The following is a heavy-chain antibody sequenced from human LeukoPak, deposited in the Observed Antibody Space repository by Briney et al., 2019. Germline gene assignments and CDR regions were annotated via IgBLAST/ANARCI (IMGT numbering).Heavy chain of an antibody. V-gene: IGHV3-33*01. CDR1: GFTFSTFG. CDR3: ARGPWMVAPITAFDY. Sequence: PGTSLRLSCAASGFTFSTFGMHWVRQAPGKGLEWVALIWNDGSKHLPADSVEGRFTISRDTSRDTLYLQMNSLRADDTAMYYCARGPWMVAPITAFDYWGQGTLVTVSS. J-gene: IGHJ4*02. D-gene: IGHD2-15*01. CDR2: IWNDGSKH.